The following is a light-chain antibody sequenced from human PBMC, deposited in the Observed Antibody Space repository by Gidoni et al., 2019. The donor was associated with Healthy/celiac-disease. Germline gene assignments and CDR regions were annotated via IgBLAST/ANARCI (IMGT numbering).Light chain of an antibody. Sequence: DIVLTQSPATISLSPGERATLSCRASQSLGTFLVWYQHKPGQAPRLLIYGASTRSTGVPARFSGAGSGTDFTLTIASLEPEDFAIYYCQQRGRWPLTFGGGTRVEI. CDR3: QQRGRWPLT. CDR2: GAS. CDR1: QSLGTF. V-gene: IGKV3-11*01. J-gene: IGKJ4*01.